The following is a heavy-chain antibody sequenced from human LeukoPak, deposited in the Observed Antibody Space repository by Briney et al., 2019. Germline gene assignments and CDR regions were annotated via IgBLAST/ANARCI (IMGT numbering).Heavy chain of an antibody. CDR1: GYTFTSYG. CDR3: ARVRRYYDSSGYYSEYFQH. D-gene: IGHD3-22*01. V-gene: IGHV1-18*01. CDR2: ISAYNGNT. Sequence: GASVKVSCKASGYTFTSYGISWVRQAPGQGLEWMGWISAYNGNTNYAQKFQGRVTITADKSTSTAYMELSSLRSEDTAVYYCARVRRYYDSSGYYSEYFQHWGQGTLVTVSS. J-gene: IGHJ1*01.